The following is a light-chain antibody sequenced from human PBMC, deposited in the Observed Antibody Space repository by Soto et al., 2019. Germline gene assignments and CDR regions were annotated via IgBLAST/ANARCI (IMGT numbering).Light chain of an antibody. CDR3: QTWGTGRNWV. Sequence: QPVLTQSPSASASLGASVKLTCTLSSGHSSYAIAWHQQQPEKGPRYLMKLNSDGSHSKGDGIPDRFSGSSSGAERYLTISSLQSEDEADYYCQTWGTGRNWVFGGGTKLTVL. J-gene: IGLJ3*02. CDR2: LNSDGSH. V-gene: IGLV4-69*01. CDR1: SGHSSYA.